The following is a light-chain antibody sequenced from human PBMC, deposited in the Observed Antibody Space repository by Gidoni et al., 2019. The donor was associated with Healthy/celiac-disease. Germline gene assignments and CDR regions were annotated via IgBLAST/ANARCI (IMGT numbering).Light chain of an antibody. Sequence: DIVMPQSPLSLPVTPGEPASISCRSSQSLLHSNGYNYLDWYLQKPGQSPQLLIYLGSNRDSGVPDRFSGSGSGTYCTLKISRVEAEDVGVYYCMQALQTPYTFGQGTKLEIK. J-gene: IGKJ2*01. CDR1: QSLLHSNGYNY. CDR3: MQALQTPYT. V-gene: IGKV2-28*01. CDR2: LGS.